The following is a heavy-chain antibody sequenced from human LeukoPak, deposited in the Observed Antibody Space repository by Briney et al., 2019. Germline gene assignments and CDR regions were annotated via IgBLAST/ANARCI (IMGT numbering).Heavy chain of an antibody. CDR2: IYYSGST. V-gene: IGHV4-59*01. CDR3: ARGARIAVADNWFDP. D-gene: IGHD6-19*01. J-gene: IGHJ5*02. CDR1: GGSISSYY. Sequence: PSEALSLTCTVSGGSISSYYWSWIRQPPGKGLEWIAYIYYSGSTNYNPSLKSRVTISVDTSKNQFSLKLSSVTAADTAVYYCARGARIAVADNWFDPWGQGTLVTVSS.